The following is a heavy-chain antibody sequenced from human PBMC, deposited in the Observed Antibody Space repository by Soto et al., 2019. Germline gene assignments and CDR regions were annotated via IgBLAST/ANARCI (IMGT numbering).Heavy chain of an antibody. CDR3: AKDRGYRSGSYYSYYIDY. D-gene: IGHD1-26*01. CDR1: GFTFSSYG. V-gene: IGHV3-30*18. CDR2: ISYDGSNK. J-gene: IGHJ4*02. Sequence: GGSLRLCCAASGFTFSSYGMHWVRQAPGKGLEWVAVISYDGSNKYYADSVKGRFTISRDNSKNTLYLQMNSLRAEDTAVYYCAKDRGYRSGSYYSYYIDYWGQGTLVTVSS.